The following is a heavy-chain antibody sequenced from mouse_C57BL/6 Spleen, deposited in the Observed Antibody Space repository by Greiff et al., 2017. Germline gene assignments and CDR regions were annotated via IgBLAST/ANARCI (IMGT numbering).Heavy chain of an antibody. Sequence: EVQLVESGGDLVKPGGSLKLSCAASGFTFSSYGMSWVRQTPDKRLEWVATISSGGSYTYYPDSVKGRFTISRDNAKNTLYLQMSSLKSEDTAMYYWARHPLYSNLVWFAYWGQGTLVTVSA. CDR2: ISSGGSYT. CDR3: ARHPLYSNLVWFAY. CDR1: GFTFSSYG. D-gene: IGHD2-5*01. V-gene: IGHV5-6*01. J-gene: IGHJ3*01.